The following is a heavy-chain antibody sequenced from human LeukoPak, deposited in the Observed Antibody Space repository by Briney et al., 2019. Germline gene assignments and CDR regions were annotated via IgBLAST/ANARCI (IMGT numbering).Heavy chain of an antibody. CDR1: GGSFSGYY. J-gene: IGHJ6*03. V-gene: IGHV4-59*01. D-gene: IGHD3-10*02. CDR2: IYYSGST. Sequence: PSETLSLTCAVYGGSFSGYYWSWIRQPPGKGLEWIGYIYYSGSTNYNPSLKSRVTTSVDTSKNQFSLKLSSVTAADTAVYYCASVSVFEEHYYMDVWAKGPRSPSP. CDR3: ASVSVFEEHYYMDV.